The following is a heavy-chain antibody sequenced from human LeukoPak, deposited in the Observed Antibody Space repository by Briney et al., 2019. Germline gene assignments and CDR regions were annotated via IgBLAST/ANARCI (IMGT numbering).Heavy chain of an antibody. J-gene: IGHJ4*02. CDR2: IYYSGST. D-gene: IGHD4-17*01. CDR1: GGSISSSSYY. CDR3: ARFSTMTTSY. Sequence: SETLSLTCSVSGGSISSSSYYWGWIRQPPGKGLEWIGSIYYSGSTYYNPSLKSRVTISVDTSKNQLSLKLSSVTAADTAVYYCARFSTMTTSYWGQGTLVTVSS. V-gene: IGHV4-39*01.